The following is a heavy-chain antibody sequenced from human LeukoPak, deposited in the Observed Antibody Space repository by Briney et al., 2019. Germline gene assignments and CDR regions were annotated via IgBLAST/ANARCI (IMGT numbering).Heavy chain of an antibody. CDR2: IYYSGST. J-gene: IGHJ4*02. Sequence: SETLSLTCTVSGGSISNYYWSWVRRPPGKGLEYIRYIYYSGSTNYNPSLKSRITILVDTSKNQFSLKLSSVTTADSAVYYCARTAPDGFFDYWGQGTLVTVSS. CDR1: GGSISNYY. V-gene: IGHV4-59*08. CDR3: ARTAPDGFFDY. D-gene: IGHD5-24*01.